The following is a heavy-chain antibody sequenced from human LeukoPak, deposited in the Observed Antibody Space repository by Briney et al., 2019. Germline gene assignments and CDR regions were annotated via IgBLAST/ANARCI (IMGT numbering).Heavy chain of an antibody. V-gene: IGHV1-46*01. CDR3: ARDQEGFDY. CDR1: GYTFTSNY. Sequence: ASVKVSCTASGYTFTSNYIHWVRQAPAQGLEWMGMIYPRDGSTSYAQKFQGRVTVTRDTSTSTVRMELSGLRSEDTAVYYCARDQEGFDYWGQGTLVTVSS. J-gene: IGHJ4*02. CDR2: IYPRDGST.